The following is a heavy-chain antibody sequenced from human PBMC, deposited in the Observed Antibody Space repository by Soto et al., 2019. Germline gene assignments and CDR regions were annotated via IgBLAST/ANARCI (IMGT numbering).Heavy chain of an antibody. J-gene: IGHJ6*02. Sequence: GGSLRLSCAASGFIISSSTMNWVRQAPGRGLEWLSDISYGSDTTHYADSVKGRFTVSRDTAKNSLYLQMNGLRDEDTAVYYCARYYYDSSGYDGMDVWGQGNTVTVSS. CDR1: GFIISSST. CDR3: ARYYYDSSGYDGMDV. D-gene: IGHD3-22*01. V-gene: IGHV3-48*02. CDR2: ISYGSDTT.